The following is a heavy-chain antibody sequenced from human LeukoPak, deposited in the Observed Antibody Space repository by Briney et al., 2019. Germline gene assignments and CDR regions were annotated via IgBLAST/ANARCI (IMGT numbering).Heavy chain of an antibody. Sequence: ASVKVSCKASGYTFISYGISWVRQAPGQGLEWMGWISAYNGNTNYAQKFQGRVTMTTHTPTRTAYMELRSLRSNDTAVYYCARGEVGGSYGIAFDYWGQRALVT. J-gene: IGHJ4*02. V-gene: IGHV1-18*01. CDR1: GYTFISYG. CDR2: ISAYNGNT. CDR3: ARGEVGGSYGIAFDY. D-gene: IGHD1-26*01.